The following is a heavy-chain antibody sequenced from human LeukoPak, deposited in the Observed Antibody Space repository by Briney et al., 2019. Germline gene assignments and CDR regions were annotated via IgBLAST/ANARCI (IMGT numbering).Heavy chain of an antibody. CDR2: IYYSGGT. J-gene: IGHJ5*02. V-gene: IGHV4-31*03. CDR3: ARGGGYCSSTSCYRPRFDP. D-gene: IGHD2-2*02. Sequence: SETLSLTCTVSGGSISSGGYYWSWIRQHPGKGLEWIGYIYYSGGTYYNPSLKSRVTISVDTSKNQFSLKLSSVTAADTAVYYCARGGGYCSSTSCYRPRFDPWGQGTLVTVSS. CDR1: GGSISSGGYY.